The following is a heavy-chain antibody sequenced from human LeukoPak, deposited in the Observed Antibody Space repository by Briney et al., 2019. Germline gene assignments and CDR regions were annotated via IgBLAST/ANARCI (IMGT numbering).Heavy chain of an antibody. V-gene: IGHV3-30*18. CDR1: GFTFSTYG. J-gene: IGHJ6*02. D-gene: IGHD3-9*01. Sequence: PGGSLRLSCAASGFTFSTYGMHWVRQAPGKGLEWVAGISYDGSNKYYADSVKGRFTISRDNSKNTLYLQMNSLRAEDTAVYYCAKEYYDILTGYHCYYYGMDVWGQGTTVTVSS. CDR3: AKEYYDILTGYHCYYYGMDV. CDR2: ISYDGSNK.